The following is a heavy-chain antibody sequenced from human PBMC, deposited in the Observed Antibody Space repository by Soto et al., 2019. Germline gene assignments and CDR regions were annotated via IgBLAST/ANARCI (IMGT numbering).Heavy chain of an antibody. CDR1: GCSISSGGYS. CDR3: GRRGLGVVAFEY. CDR2: IYHSGST. V-gene: IGHV4-30-2*01. J-gene: IGHJ4*02. Sequence: QLQLQESGSGLVKHSQTLSLTCAVSGCSISSGGYSWSWIRQPPGRGLGWIGYIYHSGSTYYNPSNKRRATISVDRSKNHFCLKLSSVTAADTAVYFCGRRGLGVVAFEYWGQGTLVPVFS. D-gene: IGHD2-15*01.